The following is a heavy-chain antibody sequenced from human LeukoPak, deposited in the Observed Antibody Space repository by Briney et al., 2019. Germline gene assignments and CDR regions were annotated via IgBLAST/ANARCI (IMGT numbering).Heavy chain of an antibody. CDR3: ARDRGSSGWYEFDY. Sequence: PGGSLRLSCAASGFTFSRYWMSWVRQAPGKGLEWVASINQYGSEKYYVDSVRGRFTISRDNAKNSLYLQMNSLRAEDTAVYYCARDRGSSGWYEFDYWGQGTLVTVSS. CDR1: GFTFSRYW. CDR2: INQYGSEK. J-gene: IGHJ4*02. D-gene: IGHD6-19*01. V-gene: IGHV3-7*01.